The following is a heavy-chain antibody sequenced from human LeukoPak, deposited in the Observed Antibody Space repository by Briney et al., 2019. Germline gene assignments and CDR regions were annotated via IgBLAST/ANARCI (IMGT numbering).Heavy chain of an antibody. CDR3: ARVPSTVTTRPDDY. D-gene: IGHD4-17*01. Sequence: GGSLRLSCAASGFTFSSYSMNWVRQAPGKGLEWVSSISSSSSYIYYADSVKGRFTISRDNAKNSLYLQMNSLRAEDTAVYYRARVPSTVTTRPDDYWGQGTLVTVSS. CDR1: GFTFSSYS. J-gene: IGHJ4*02. V-gene: IGHV3-21*01. CDR2: ISSSSSYI.